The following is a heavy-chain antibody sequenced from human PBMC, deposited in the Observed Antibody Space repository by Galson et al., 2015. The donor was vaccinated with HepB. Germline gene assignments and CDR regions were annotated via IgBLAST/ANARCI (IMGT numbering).Heavy chain of an antibody. V-gene: IGHV1-2*06. CDR2: INPNSGGT. Sequence: SVKVSCKASGYTFTGYYMHWVRQAPGQGLEWMGRINPNSGGTNYAQKFQGRVTMTRDTSISTAYMELSRLRSDDTAVYYCARAGGTWDIVVVPAAALGAFDIWGQGTMVTVSS. CDR1: GYTFTGYY. J-gene: IGHJ3*02. CDR3: ARAGGTWDIVVVPAAALGAFDI. D-gene: IGHD2-2*01.